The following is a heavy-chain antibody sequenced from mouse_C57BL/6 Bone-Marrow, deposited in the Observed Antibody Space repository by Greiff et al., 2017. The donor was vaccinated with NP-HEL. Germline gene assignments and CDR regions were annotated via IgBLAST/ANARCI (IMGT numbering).Heavy chain of an antibody. Sequence: QVQLQQSGAELARPGASVKLSCKASGYTFTSYGISWVKQRTGQGLELIGEIYPRSGNTYYNEKFKGKATLTADKSSSTAYMELRSLTSEDSAVYFCARGYYGRSYLFAYWGQGTLVTVSA. J-gene: IGHJ3*01. CDR3: ARGYYGRSYLFAY. CDR1: GYTFTSYG. V-gene: IGHV1-81*01. CDR2: IYPRSGNT. D-gene: IGHD1-1*01.